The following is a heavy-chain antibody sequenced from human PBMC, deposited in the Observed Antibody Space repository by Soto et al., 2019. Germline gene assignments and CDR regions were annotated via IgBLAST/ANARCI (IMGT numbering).Heavy chain of an antibody. CDR3: ARTGGATDS. V-gene: IGHV6-1*01. Sequence: PSQTLSLTCAISGDSVSSNSAAWNWIRQSPSRGFEWLGRTYYRSKWYDEYAVSVKGRITISPDTSKNHFSLQLNSVTLEDTAVYYCARTGGATDSWGQGTLVTVSS. CDR1: GDSVSSNSAA. J-gene: IGHJ5*02. D-gene: IGHD1-26*01. CDR2: TYYRSKWYD.